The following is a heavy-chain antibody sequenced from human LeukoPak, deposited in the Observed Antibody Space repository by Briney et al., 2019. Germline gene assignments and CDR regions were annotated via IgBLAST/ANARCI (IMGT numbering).Heavy chain of an antibody. Sequence: PGGSLRLSCTASESNFSSFPMSWVRQAPGRGLEWISSISSSGSHIYYADSLKGRFTVSRDNAKNSLYVQMNSLRAEDTAVYYCAKIGVSGHWYFDLWGRGTLVTVSS. V-gene: IGHV3-21*01. CDR1: ESNFSSFP. CDR3: AKIGVSGHWYFDL. CDR2: ISSSGSHI. J-gene: IGHJ2*01. D-gene: IGHD5/OR15-5a*01.